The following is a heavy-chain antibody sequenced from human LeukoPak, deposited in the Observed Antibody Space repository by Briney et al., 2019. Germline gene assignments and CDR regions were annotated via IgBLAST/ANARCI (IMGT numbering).Heavy chain of an antibody. J-gene: IGHJ5*02. V-gene: IGHV3-23*01. CDR2: ISGSGGST. D-gene: IGHD2-15*01. CDR1: GFTFSSYA. CDR3: ANKKRYCSGGSCYLYFDP. Sequence: PGGSLRLYCAASGFTFSSYAMSWVRQATGKGLEWVSAISGSGGSTYYADSVKGRFTISRDNSKNTLYLQMNSLRAEDTAVYYCANKKRYCSGGSCYLYFDPWGQGTLVAVSS.